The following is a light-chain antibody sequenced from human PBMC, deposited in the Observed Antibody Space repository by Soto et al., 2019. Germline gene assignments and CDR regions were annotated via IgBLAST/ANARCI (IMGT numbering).Light chain of an antibody. CDR3: QQYGDSVRT. CDR2: GAS. Sequence: EIVLTQSPGTLSLSPGERATLSCRASQSVRSSYLAWYQQKPGQAPRLLIYGASSRATGIPDRFSGSGSGADFTLTISRLEPEDFAVYYCQQYGDSVRTFGQGTKVEIK. CDR1: QSVRSSY. V-gene: IGKV3-20*01. J-gene: IGKJ1*01.